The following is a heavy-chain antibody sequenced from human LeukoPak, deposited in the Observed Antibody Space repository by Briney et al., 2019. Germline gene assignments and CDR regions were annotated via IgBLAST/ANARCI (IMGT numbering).Heavy chain of an antibody. CDR3: ARDLGYCTNGVCHTRFDY. Sequence: PGGSLRLSCAASGFTFDDYAMHWVRHAPGKGLEWVSGISWNSGSIGYADSVKGRFTISRDNAKNSLYLQMNSLRAEDTAVYYCARDLGYCTNGVCHTRFDYWGQGTLVAVSS. D-gene: IGHD2-8*01. J-gene: IGHJ4*02. CDR1: GFTFDDYA. CDR2: ISWNSGSI. V-gene: IGHV3-9*01.